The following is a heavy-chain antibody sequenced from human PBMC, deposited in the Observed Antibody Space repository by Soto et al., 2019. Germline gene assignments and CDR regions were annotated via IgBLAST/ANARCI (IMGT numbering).Heavy chain of an antibody. CDR3: AHIVVAGLGYYFDY. J-gene: IGHJ4*02. CDR2: IYWDDDK. V-gene: IGHV2-5*02. Sequence: QITLKESGPTLVKPTQTLTLTCTFSGFSLSSTRMAVGWIRQPPGKALAWLALIYWDDDKRSSPFLKSRLTISKHTSKTQVVLTMSTLDPVDTARYYCAHIVVAGLGYYFDYWGQGTLVTVSS. CDR1: GFSLSSTRMA. D-gene: IGHD6-19*01.